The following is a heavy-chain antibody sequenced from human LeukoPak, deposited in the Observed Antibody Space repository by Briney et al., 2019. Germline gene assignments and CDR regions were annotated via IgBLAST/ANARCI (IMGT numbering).Heavy chain of an antibody. D-gene: IGHD3-3*01. Sequence: PGESLKISCEVFGNRLTSYWIAWARQTPGKGLEWMGIIHLGDSETRYSPTFQGRVTFSADKSTATALLQWTSLKATGTAMYYWAIFWYKDFGSRPHDAFDLWGQGTMVTVSS. CDR2: IHLGDSET. J-gene: IGHJ3*01. V-gene: IGHV5-51*03. CDR1: GNRLTSYW. CDR3: AIFWYKDFGSRPHDAFDL.